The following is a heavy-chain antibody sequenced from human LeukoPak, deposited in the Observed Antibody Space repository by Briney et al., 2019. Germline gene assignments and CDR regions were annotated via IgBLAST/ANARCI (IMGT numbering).Heavy chain of an antibody. CDR2: IYPDDSDI. V-gene: IGHV5-51*01. Sequence: GESLKISCKGSGYRFSTYWIAWVRQMPVKGLEYMGVIYPDDSDIIYSPSFQGQVTISVDRSINTAYLQWTSLNVSDTAVYYCARLLTTYFDFWGQGALVTVS. D-gene: IGHD4/OR15-4a*01. CDR1: GYRFSTYW. CDR3: ARLLTTYFDF. J-gene: IGHJ4*02.